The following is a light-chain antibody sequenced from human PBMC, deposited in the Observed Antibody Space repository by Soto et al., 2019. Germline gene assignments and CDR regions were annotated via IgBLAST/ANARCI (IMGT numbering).Light chain of an antibody. CDR3: SSFRSSSTLYV. CDR1: SSDVGGYNY. CDR2: DVS. Sequence: QSALTQPASVSGSPGQSITISCTGTSSDVGGYNYVSWYQQHPGKAPKLMIYDVSNRPSGVSNRFSGSKSGNTASLTISGLQAEDEADYYCSSFRSSSTLYVFGTGTKAPS. V-gene: IGLV2-14*01. J-gene: IGLJ1*01.